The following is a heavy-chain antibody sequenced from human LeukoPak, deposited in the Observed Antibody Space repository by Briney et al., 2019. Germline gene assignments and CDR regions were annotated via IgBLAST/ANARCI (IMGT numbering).Heavy chain of an antibody. V-gene: IGHV3-30*02. D-gene: IGHD6-19*01. CDR2: IRYDGSNK. J-gene: IGHJ3*02. CDR1: GFTFSSYG. Sequence: GGTLRLSCAASGFTFSSYGMSWVRQAPGKGLEWVAFIRYDGSNKYYADSVKGRFTISRDNSKNTLYLQMNSLRAEDTAVYYCARGIAVPPSAFDIWGQGTMVTVSS. CDR3: ARGIAVPPSAFDI.